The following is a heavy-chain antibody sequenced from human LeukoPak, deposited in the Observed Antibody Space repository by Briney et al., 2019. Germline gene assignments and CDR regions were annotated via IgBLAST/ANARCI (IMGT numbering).Heavy chain of an antibody. Sequence: GGSLRLSCAASGFTFSSYEMNWVRQAPGEGLVWVANINPNGNEKYYVDSVKGRFTISRDNARNSLSLQMNSLRAEDTAVYYCARVIPTAGPDYWGQGTLVTVSS. V-gene: IGHV3-7*05. CDR1: GFTFSSYE. J-gene: IGHJ4*02. D-gene: IGHD6-13*01. CDR2: INPNGNEK. CDR3: ARVIPTAGPDY.